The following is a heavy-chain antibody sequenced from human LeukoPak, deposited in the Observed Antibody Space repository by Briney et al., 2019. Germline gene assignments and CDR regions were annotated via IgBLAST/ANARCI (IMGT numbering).Heavy chain of an antibody. CDR2: ISSSGSYI. J-gene: IGHJ5*02. D-gene: IGHD1-1*01. V-gene: IGHV3-21*01. Sequence: GGSLRLSCAASGFTVSSNYMSWVRQAPGKGLEWVSSISSSGSYIYYADSVKGRFTISRDNAKNSLYLQMNSLRAEDTAVYYCARDRGGTGILVDPWGQGTLVTVSS. CDR3: ARDRGGTGILVDP. CDR1: GFTVSSNY.